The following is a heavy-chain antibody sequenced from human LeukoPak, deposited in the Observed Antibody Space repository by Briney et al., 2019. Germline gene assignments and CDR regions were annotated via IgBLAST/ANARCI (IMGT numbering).Heavy chain of an antibody. CDR1: GGTFSSYA. CDR2: IIPILGTA. V-gene: IGHV1-69*05. CDR3: ARGVRLNNWFDP. Sequence: SVKVSCKASGGTFSSYAISWVRQAPGQGLEWMGGIIPILGTANYAQKFQGRVTITTDESTSTAYMELSSLRSEDTAVYYCARGVRLNNWFDPWGQGTLVTVSS. J-gene: IGHJ5*02.